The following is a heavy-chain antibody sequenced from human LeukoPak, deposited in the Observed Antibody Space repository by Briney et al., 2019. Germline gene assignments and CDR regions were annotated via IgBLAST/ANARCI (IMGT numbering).Heavy chain of an antibody. CDR3: ARHGGYSNGYARYFDY. Sequence: SQTLSLTCVISGDSVSSNSAAWNWIRLSPSRGLEWLGRTYYRSKWYNDYAVSVKSRITINPDTSKNQFSLKLSSVTAADTALYYCARHGGYSNGYARYFDYRGQGTLVTVSS. V-gene: IGHV6-1*01. CDR2: TYYRSKWYN. J-gene: IGHJ4*02. CDR1: GDSVSSNSAA. D-gene: IGHD5-18*01.